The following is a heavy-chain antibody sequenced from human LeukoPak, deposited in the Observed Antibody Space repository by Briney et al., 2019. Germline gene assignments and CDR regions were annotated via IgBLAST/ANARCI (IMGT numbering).Heavy chain of an antibody. V-gene: IGHV4-59*01. CDR3: ARATHSSSWYFDY. D-gene: IGHD6-13*01. CDR2: IYYSGST. J-gene: IGHJ4*02. Sequence: SETLSLTCTVSGGSISSYYWSWIRQPPVKGLEWIGYIYYSGSTNYNPSLKSRVTISVDTSKNQFSLKLSSVTAADTAVYYCARATHSSSWYFDYWGQGTLVTVSS. CDR1: GGSISSYY.